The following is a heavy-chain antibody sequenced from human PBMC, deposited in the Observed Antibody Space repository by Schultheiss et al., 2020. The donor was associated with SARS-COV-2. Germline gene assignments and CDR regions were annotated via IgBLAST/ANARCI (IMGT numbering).Heavy chain of an antibody. CDR2: IYHTGSGD. D-gene: IGHD3-10*01. CDR3: ASGFRVPLT. Sequence: SETLSLTCAVSGGSISSGDYYWSWIRQPPGKGLEWIGSIYHTGSGDHYHPSLKSRVTISVDTSKNQFSLKLSSVTAADTAVYYCASGFRVPLTWGQGTLVTVSS. J-gene: IGHJ4*02. CDR1: GGSISSGDYY. V-gene: IGHV4-39*07.